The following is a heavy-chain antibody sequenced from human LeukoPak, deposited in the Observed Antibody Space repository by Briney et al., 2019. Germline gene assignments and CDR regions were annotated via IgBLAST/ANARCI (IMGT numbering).Heavy chain of an antibody. CDR1: GFTFSSYW. J-gene: IGHJ4*02. Sequence: PGGSLRLSCAASGFTFSSYWMHWVRQAPGKGLVWVSRTNSDGSSTSYADSVKGRFTISRDNAKNTLYLQMNSLRADDTAVYYCARVRSGGFDYWGQGTLVTVSS. V-gene: IGHV3-74*01. D-gene: IGHD1-26*01. CDR2: TNSDGSST. CDR3: ARVRSGGFDY.